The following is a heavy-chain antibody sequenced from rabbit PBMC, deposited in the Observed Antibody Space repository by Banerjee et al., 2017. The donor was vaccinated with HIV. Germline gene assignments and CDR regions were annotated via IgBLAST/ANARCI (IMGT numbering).Heavy chain of an antibody. V-gene: IGHV1S45*01. Sequence: QQQLEESGGGLVKPGGTLTLTCKASGIDFSSYYYMCWVRQAPGRGLEWIGCIYTDNDRTSYANWAKGRFTITRTSSATVTLQMTRLTAADTATYFCARDGYAVYGPLSYFNLWGQGTLVTVS. J-gene: IGHJ4*01. CDR2: IYTDNDRT. CDR3: ARDGYAVYGPLSYFNL. D-gene: IGHD6-1*01. CDR1: GIDFSSYYY.